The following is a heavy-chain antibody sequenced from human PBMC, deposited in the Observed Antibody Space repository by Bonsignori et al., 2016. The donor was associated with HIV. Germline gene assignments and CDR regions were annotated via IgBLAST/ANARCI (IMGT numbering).Heavy chain of an antibody. CDR3: AREGIYYYDSSGYPRLPNY. J-gene: IGHJ4*02. CDR2: IKEDGSEK. Sequence: VRQAPGKGLEWVANIKEDGSEKYYVDSVKGRFTISRDNAKNSLYLQMNSLRAEDTAVYYCAREGIYYYDSSGYPRLPNYWGQGTLVTVS. D-gene: IGHD3-22*01. V-gene: IGHV3-7*01.